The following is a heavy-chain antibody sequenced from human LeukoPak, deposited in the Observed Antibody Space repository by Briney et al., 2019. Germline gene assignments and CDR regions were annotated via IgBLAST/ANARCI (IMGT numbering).Heavy chain of an antibody. Sequence: GASVKVSCKASGGTFSSYAISWVRQAPGQGLEWMGGIIPIFGTANYAQKFQGRVTITADESTSTAYMELSSLRSEDTAVYYCARGCYDFWSGYSGSGGKGAFDPWGQGTLVTVSS. J-gene: IGHJ5*02. V-gene: IGHV1-69*13. D-gene: IGHD3-3*01. CDR1: GGTFSSYA. CDR2: IIPIFGTA. CDR3: ARGCYDFWSGYSGSGGKGAFDP.